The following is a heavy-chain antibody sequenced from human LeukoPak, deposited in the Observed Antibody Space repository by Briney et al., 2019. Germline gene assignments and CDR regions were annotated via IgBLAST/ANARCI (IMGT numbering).Heavy chain of an antibody. CDR1: GYTFTSYD. D-gene: IGHD3-3*01. V-gene: IGHV1-8*01. CDR3: ARVGWYYDFWSGYQYNWFDP. Sequence: GASVKVSCKASGYTFTSYDINWVRQVTGRGLEWMGWMNPNSGNTGYAQKFQGRVTMTRNTSISTAYMELSSLRSEDTAVYYCARVGWYYDFWSGYQYNWFDPWGQGTLVTVSS. J-gene: IGHJ5*02. CDR2: MNPNSGNT.